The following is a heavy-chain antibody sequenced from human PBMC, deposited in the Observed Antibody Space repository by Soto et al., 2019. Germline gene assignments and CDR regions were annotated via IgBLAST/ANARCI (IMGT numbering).Heavy chain of an antibody. CDR2: IYYSGST. CDR3: ARTLVVVITRGWFDP. Sequence: SETLSLTCTVSGGSISSGGYYWSWIRQHPGKGLEWIGYIYYSGSTYYNPSLKSRVTISVDTSKNQFSLKLSSVTAADTAVYYCARTLVVVITRGWFDPWGQGTLVTVSS. CDR1: GGSISSGGYY. D-gene: IGHD3-22*01. J-gene: IGHJ5*02. V-gene: IGHV4-31*03.